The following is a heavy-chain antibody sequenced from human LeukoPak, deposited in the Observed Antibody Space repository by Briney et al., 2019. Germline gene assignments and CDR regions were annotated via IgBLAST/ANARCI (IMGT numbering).Heavy chain of an antibody. CDR1: GFTFSSYA. CDR2: ISGSGGST. V-gene: IGHV3-23*01. Sequence: GGSLRLSCAASGFTFSSYAMSWVRQAPGQGLEWGSAISGSGGSTYYADSVKGRFAMYRDNSKNTLYLQMNSLRAEDTAVYYCAKAYLHYDILTGSDYWGQGTLVTVSS. J-gene: IGHJ4*02. CDR3: AKAYLHYDILTGSDY. D-gene: IGHD3-9*01.